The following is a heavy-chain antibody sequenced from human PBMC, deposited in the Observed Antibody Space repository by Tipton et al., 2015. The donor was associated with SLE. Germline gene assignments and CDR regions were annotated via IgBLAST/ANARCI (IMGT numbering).Heavy chain of an antibody. Sequence: TLSLTCTVFGGSISSSTYYWGWIRQSPGKGLDWIGSVSYTGSTFYNPSLKSRVSMSVDTSKNQFSLKLSSVTAADTAVYYCARRPWGDYYMDYWGQGTLVTVSS. CDR1: GGSISSSTYY. D-gene: IGHD3-16*01. CDR2: VSYTGST. J-gene: IGHJ4*02. V-gene: IGHV4-39*01. CDR3: ARRPWGDYYMDY.